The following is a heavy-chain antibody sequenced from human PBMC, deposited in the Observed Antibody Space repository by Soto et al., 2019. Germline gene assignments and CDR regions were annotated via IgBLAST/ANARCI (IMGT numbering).Heavy chain of an antibody. Sequence: TLSLTCAVSGGSISSSNWWSWVRQPPGKGLEWIGEIYHSGSTNYNPSLKSRVTISVDKSKNQFSLKLSSVTAADTAVYYCARAGYSSSWYVGYWFDPWGQGTLVTVSS. CDR1: GGSISSSNW. J-gene: IGHJ5*02. V-gene: IGHV4-4*02. CDR2: IYHSGST. CDR3: ARAGYSSSWYVGYWFDP. D-gene: IGHD6-13*01.